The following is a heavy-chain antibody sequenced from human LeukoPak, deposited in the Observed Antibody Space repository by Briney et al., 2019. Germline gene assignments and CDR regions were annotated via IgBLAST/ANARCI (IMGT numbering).Heavy chain of an antibody. CDR1: GFTFSSYG. Sequence: GGSLRLSCAASGFTFSSYGMSWVRQAPGKGLEWVSVISGSGGSTYYTASVKGRFTISRDNSKNTLYLQMNSLRAEDTAVYYCAKDSRGYQDYFDYWGQGTLVTVSS. CDR2: ISGSGGST. D-gene: IGHD3-22*01. CDR3: AKDSRGYQDYFDY. J-gene: IGHJ4*02. V-gene: IGHV3-23*01.